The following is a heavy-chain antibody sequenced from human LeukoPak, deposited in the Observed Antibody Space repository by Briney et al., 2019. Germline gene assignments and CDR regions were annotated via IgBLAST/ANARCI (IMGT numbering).Heavy chain of an antibody. CDR1: GASMNHHY. V-gene: IGHV4-59*11. J-gene: IGHJ4*02. Sequence: PSETLSLTCTVSGASMNHHYWSWVRQPPGKELEWIAYIYDSGTSATTDYYPSLKSLVTISVDTSKRQFSLRLDSVTAADTAVYYCAEIPRDWGQGTLVTVSS. CDR2: IYDSGTSATT. CDR3: AEIPRD.